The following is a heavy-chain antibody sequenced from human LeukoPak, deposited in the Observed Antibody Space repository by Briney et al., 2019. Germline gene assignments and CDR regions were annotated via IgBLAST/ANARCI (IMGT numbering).Heavy chain of an antibody. CDR1: GYTFTGYY. CDR2: IIPIFGTA. Sequence: SVKVSCKASGYTFTGYYMHWVRQAPGQGLEWMGGIIPIFGTANYAQKFQGRVTITTDESTSTAYMELSSLRSEDTAVYYCARDTPYYYYMDVWGKGTTVTVSS. CDR3: ARDTPYYYYMDV. J-gene: IGHJ6*03. V-gene: IGHV1-69*05.